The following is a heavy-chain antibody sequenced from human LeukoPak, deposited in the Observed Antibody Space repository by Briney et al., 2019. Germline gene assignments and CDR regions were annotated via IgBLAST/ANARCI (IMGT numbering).Heavy chain of an antibody. D-gene: IGHD1-1*01. CDR1: GYTFGTSS. J-gene: IGHJ3*02. CDR2: ISPNNGNT. CDR3: TRVRNSNNWWGPFDI. Sequence: ASVKVSCKAFGYTFGTSSITWVRQAPGQRLEWMGWISPNNGNTHYAQGVQGRVTMTTDTSRSTAYMELRSLRSDDTAVYYCTRVRNSNNWWGPFDIWGQGTMVTASS. V-gene: IGHV1-18*01.